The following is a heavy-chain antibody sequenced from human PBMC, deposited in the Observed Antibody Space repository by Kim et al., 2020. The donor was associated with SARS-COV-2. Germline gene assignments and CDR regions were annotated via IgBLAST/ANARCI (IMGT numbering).Heavy chain of an antibody. CDR3: ARGGESFSDYGMDV. Sequence: AESVKGRLTSTRDNAKNSLYLQMNGLRAEDTALYHCARGGESFSDYGMDVWGQGTTVTVSS. J-gene: IGHJ6*02. V-gene: IGHV3-20*01. D-gene: IGHD2-21*01.